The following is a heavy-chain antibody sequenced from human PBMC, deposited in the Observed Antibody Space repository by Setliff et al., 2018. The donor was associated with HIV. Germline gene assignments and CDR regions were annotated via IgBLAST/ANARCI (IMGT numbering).Heavy chain of an antibody. Sequence: ASVKVSCKASGYTFTGFYIHWVRQAPGQGLEWMGRINPNSGVTNSAQRFQGRVTMTRDTSISTAYLELSRLRYDDTAVYYCARQLSPDVRLTLIRGVSVLAYWGQGTLVTVSS. J-gene: IGHJ4*02. V-gene: IGHV1-2*06. D-gene: IGHD3-10*01. CDR1: GYTFTGFY. CDR3: ARQLSPDVRLTLIRGVSVLAY. CDR2: INPNSGVT.